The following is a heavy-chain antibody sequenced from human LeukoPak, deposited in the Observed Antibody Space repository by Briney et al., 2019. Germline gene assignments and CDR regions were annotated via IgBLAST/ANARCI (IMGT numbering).Heavy chain of an antibody. CDR2: INSGGSGT. CDR3: ATSLGPLTEY. J-gene: IGHJ4*02. Sequence: PGGSLRLSCAASGFAFSSNWMHWVRQTPGKGLVWVSRINSGGSGTSYAASVEARFTISRDNAKNTLYLQMNSLRVEDTAVYYCATSLGPLTEYWGQGTLVTVSS. CDR1: GFAFSSNW. D-gene: IGHD7-27*01. V-gene: IGHV3-74*01.